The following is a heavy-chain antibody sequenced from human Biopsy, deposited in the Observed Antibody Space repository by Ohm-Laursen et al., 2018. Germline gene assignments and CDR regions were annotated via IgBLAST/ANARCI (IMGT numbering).Heavy chain of an antibody. CDR1: GFTFSSYG. J-gene: IGHJ4*02. D-gene: IGHD3-16*01. CDR2: LTWNSGTI. V-gene: IGHV3-9*01. Sequence: SLRLSCAASGFTFSSYGMHWVRQAPGKGLEWVAGLTWNSGTIAYAGSVRGRFTISRDNAKNSLYLQMSNLTSEDTALYYCVRSVRNYDFLDSWGQGTLVSVSS. CDR3: VRSVRNYDFLDS.